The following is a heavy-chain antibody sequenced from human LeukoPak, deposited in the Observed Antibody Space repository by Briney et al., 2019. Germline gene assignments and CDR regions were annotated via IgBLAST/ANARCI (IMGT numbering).Heavy chain of an antibody. CDR2: ISSSGYET. Sequence: GGSLRLSCAASGFTFSNHAMSWVRQAPGKGLEWVSAISSSGYETYYGDSVKGRFTISRDNPKNTLYLQMNSLRAEDTAIYYCAKGGKSDGYGYWGQGALVAVSS. D-gene: IGHD6-13*01. CDR3: AKGGKSDGYGY. J-gene: IGHJ4*02. CDR1: GFTFSNHA. V-gene: IGHV3-23*01.